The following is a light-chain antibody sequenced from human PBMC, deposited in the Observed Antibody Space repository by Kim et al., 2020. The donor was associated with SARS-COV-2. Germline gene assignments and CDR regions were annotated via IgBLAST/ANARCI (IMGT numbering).Light chain of an antibody. Sequence: SVSPGERATLSCRASQSVSSNLAWYQQKPGQAPRPLIYGAFTRATGIPARFSGSGSGTEFTLTINSLQSADFAVYYCQQYKNWPYTFGQGTKLEI. CDR3: QQYKNWPYT. V-gene: IGKV3-15*01. J-gene: IGKJ2*01. CDR2: GAF. CDR1: QSVSSN.